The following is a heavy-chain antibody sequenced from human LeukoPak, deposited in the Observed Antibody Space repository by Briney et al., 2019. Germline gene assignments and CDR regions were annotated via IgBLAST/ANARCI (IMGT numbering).Heavy chain of an antibody. CDR3: TTIAAAGFLDY. V-gene: IGHV3-15*01. CDR2: IKSKTDGGTT. Sequence: GGSLRLSCAASGFTFSNAWMSWVRQTPGKGLEWVGRIKSKTDGGTTDYAAPVKGRFTISRDDSENTLYLQMNSLKTEDTAVYYCTTIAAAGFLDYWGQGTLVTVSS. J-gene: IGHJ4*02. CDR1: GFTFSNAW. D-gene: IGHD6-13*01.